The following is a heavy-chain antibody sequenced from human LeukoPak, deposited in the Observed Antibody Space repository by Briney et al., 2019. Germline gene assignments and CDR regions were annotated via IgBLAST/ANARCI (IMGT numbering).Heavy chain of an antibody. CDR2: IYYSGST. Sequence: SGTLSLTCTVSGGSISSYYWSWIRQPPGKGLEWIGYIYYSGSTNYNPSLKSRVTISVDTSKNQFSLKLSSVTAADTAVYYCARASLLWFGESDRNWYFDLWGRGTLVTVSS. J-gene: IGHJ2*01. V-gene: IGHV4-59*01. CDR1: GGSISSYY. CDR3: ARASLLWFGESDRNWYFDL. D-gene: IGHD3-10*01.